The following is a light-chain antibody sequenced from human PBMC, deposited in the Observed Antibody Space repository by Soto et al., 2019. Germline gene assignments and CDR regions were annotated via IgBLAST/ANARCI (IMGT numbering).Light chain of an antibody. J-gene: IGLJ3*02. CDR2: DNK. CDR1: SSNIGNNY. V-gene: IGLV1-51*01. CDR3: GTWDGSLSAWV. Sequence: QSVLTQPPSVSAAPGQKVTISCSGSSSNIGNNYVSWYQQLPGTAPKLLIYDNKKRPSGIPDRFSGSKSGTSATLGITGLQTGDEADYYCGTWDGSLSAWVFGGGTKLTVL.